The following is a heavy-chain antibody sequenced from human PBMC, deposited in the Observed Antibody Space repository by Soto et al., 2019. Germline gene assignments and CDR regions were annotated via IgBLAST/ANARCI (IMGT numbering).Heavy chain of an antibody. J-gene: IGHJ5*02. Sequence: GGSLRLSCKCSGFRFSEHAMTWVRQAPGKGLEWVGFIRNTPYGGTTDYAASVRGRFTISRDDSASIAYLQMNSLKTEDSGLYYCSRGSFGYYGPWGPGTLVTVSS. CDR2: IRNTPYGGTT. V-gene: IGHV3-49*04. D-gene: IGHD2-2*03. CDR3: SRGSFGYYGP. CDR1: GFRFSEHA.